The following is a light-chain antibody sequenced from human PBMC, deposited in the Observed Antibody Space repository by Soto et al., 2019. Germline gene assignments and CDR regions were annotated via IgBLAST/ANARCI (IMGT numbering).Light chain of an antibody. CDR2: EAA. J-gene: IGKJ2*01. CDR1: QSISST. V-gene: IGKV3-15*01. CDR3: HQYSDWPRT. Sequence: EILMTQSPATLSVSPGERATLSCRASQSISSTLAWYQQKPGQAPRLLIYEAATRATGVPARFSAGGSGTDFTLTISSLQSEDFAIYYCHQYSDWPRTFGQGTRLEIK.